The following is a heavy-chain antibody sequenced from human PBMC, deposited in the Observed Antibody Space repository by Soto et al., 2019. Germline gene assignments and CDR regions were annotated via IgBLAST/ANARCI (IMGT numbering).Heavy chain of an antibody. V-gene: IGHV4-61*08. Sequence: PSETLSLTCNVSGASVSSDDYYWTWIRQPPGKGLEWIGYIYYRGTTHYSPSLKSRVSMSVDTSRNQFSLNLTSVTAADTAVYYCARALKIPASGTYDYWGQGTMVTVYS. CDR1: GASVSSDDYY. CDR3: ARALKIPASGTYDY. D-gene: IGHD2-2*01. J-gene: IGHJ4*02. CDR2: IYYRGTT.